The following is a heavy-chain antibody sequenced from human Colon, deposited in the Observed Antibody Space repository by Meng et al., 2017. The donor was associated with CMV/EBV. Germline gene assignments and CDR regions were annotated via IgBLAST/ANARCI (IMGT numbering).Heavy chain of an antibody. CDR3: ARIIQSSGVVISPFNY. V-gene: IGHV1-18*01. Sequence: SGKGSCKASGYTFSNYGMSWVRQAPGQGLERLGWINADNGDTNYAQKVQDRVTMTTDASTSTAYMELRSLRSDDTAVYYCARIIQSSGVVISPFNYWGQGTMVTVSS. CDR2: INADNGDT. CDR1: GYTFSNYG. D-gene: IGHD3-3*01. J-gene: IGHJ4*02.